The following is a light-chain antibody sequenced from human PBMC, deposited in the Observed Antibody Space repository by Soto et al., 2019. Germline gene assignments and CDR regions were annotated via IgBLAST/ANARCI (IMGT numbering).Light chain of an antibody. Sequence: QSVLPQSPSASGTPGQRVTISCSGSSSNIGSNYVYWYQQLPRTAPKLLMYGNDQRPSGVPDRFSGSKSGTSASLAISDLRSEDEADYYCAAWDGSLSSWVFGGGTKLTVL. V-gene: IGLV1-47*01. CDR2: GND. J-gene: IGLJ3*02. CDR3: AAWDGSLSSWV. CDR1: SSNIGSNY.